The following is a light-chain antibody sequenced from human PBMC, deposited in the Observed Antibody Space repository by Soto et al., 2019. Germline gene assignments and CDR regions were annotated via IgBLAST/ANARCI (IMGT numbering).Light chain of an antibody. CDR1: QRVSSN. Sequence: EIGMTQSPATLSVSPGERATLSCRASQRVSSNLAWYEQKPGQTPKLLIYVASTRATGIPARFTSSGSVKQFTLTTGSLHSEDFAVYYCHQYNVWDLTFGGGTKVEFK. V-gene: IGKV3-15*01. CDR2: VAS. J-gene: IGKJ4*01. CDR3: HQYNVWDLT.